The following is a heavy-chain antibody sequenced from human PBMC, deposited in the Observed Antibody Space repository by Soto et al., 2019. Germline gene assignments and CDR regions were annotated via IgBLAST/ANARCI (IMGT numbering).Heavy chain of an antibody. CDR3: ARDKRAVAGSDSFDY. CDR1: GYTLTSYG. J-gene: IGHJ4*02. CDR2: ISAYNGNT. D-gene: IGHD6-19*01. Sequence: ASVKVSCKASGYTLTSYGISWVRQSPGQGLEWMGWISAYNGNTNYAQKLQGRVNMTTDTSTSTAYMELRSLRSDDTAVYYCARDKRAVAGSDSFDYWGQGTLVTVS. V-gene: IGHV1-18*01.